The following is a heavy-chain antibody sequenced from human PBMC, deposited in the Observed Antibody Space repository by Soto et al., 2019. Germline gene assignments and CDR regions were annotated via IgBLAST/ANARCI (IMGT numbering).Heavy chain of an antibody. V-gene: IGHV4-34*01. Sequence: PSETLSLTCAVYGGSFSGYYWSWIRQPPGKGLEWIGEINHSGSTNYNPSLKSRVTISVDTSKNQFSLKLSSVTAADTAVYYCARGLLQAAIYYYYYYGMDVWGQGTTVTVSS. J-gene: IGHJ6*02. CDR3: ARGLLQAAIYYYYYYGMDV. CDR1: GGSFSGYY. D-gene: IGHD2-2*01. CDR2: INHSGST.